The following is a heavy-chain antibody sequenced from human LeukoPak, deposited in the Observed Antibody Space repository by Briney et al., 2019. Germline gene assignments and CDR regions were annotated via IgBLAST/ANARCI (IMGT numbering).Heavy chain of an antibody. CDR3: ARDSIAAAVDDAFDI. J-gene: IGHJ3*02. Sequence: ASVKVSCKASGYTFTSYDINWVRQATGQGLEWMGWISAYNGNTNYAQKLQGRVTMTTDTSTSTAYMELRSLRSDDTAVYYCARDSIAAAVDDAFDIWGQGTMVTVSS. V-gene: IGHV1-18*01. D-gene: IGHD6-13*01. CDR2: ISAYNGNT. CDR1: GYTFTSYD.